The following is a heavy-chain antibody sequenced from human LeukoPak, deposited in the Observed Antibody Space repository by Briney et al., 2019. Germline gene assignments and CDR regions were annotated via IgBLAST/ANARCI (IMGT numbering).Heavy chain of an antibody. CDR1: GFTFSSYW. J-gene: IGHJ4*02. CDR2: IKQDGSEK. CDR3: ARNRRVVVPAATDY. Sequence: GGSLRLSCAASGFTFSSYWMSWVRQAPGKGLEWVANIKQDGSEKYYVDSVKGRFTISRDNSKNTLYLQMNSLRAEDTAVYYCARNRRVVVPAATDYWGQGTLVTVSS. D-gene: IGHD2-2*01. V-gene: IGHV3-7*05.